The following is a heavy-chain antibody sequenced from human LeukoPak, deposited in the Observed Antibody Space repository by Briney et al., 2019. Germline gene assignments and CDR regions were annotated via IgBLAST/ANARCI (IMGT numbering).Heavy chain of an antibody. Sequence: GGSLRLSCAASGFTFSSYEMNWVRQAPGKGLEWVSVIYSGGSTYYADSVKGRFTISRHNSKNTLYLQMNSLRAEDTAVYYCARDNPPLRWGQGTLVTVSS. CDR3: ARDNPPLR. CDR1: GFTFSSYE. J-gene: IGHJ4*02. CDR2: IYSGGST. V-gene: IGHV3-53*04. D-gene: IGHD4-17*01.